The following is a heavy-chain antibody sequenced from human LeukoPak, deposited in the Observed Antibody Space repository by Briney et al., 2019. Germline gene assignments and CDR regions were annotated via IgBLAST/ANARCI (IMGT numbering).Heavy chain of an antibody. Sequence: GGSLRLSCVASGFTVSNKYMSWVRQAPGKGLEWVSVLYNAGSTYYADSVEGRFTISRDNSKNTLYLHMNSLRAEDTAVYFCAGGTVISGQRDGAFHIWGQGTMVTVSS. J-gene: IGHJ3*02. CDR3: AGGTVISGQRDGAFHI. CDR1: GFTVSNKY. V-gene: IGHV3-53*01. D-gene: IGHD2-21*01. CDR2: LYNAGST.